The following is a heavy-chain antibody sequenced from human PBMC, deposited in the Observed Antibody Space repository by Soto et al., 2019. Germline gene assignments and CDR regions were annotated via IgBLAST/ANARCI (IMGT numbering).Heavy chain of an antibody. D-gene: IGHD3-22*01. CDR3: ARLYYYDSSGYYETAYYFDY. Sequence: ASVKVSCKASGYTFTSYGISWVRQAPGQGLEWMGWISAYNGNTNYAQKLQGRVTMTTDTSTSTAYMELRGLRSDDTAVYYCARLYYYDSSGYYETAYYFDYWGQGTLVTVSS. J-gene: IGHJ4*02. V-gene: IGHV1-18*01. CDR2: ISAYNGNT. CDR1: GYTFTSYG.